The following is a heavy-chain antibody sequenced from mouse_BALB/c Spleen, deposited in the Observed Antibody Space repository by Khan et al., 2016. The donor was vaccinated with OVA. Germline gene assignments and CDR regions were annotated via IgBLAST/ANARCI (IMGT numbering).Heavy chain of an antibody. V-gene: IGHV2-6-4*01. D-gene: IGHD2-14*01. CDR3: ARAYYRYDGYYAMDY. Sequence: VQLKESGPGLVAPSQSLCITCTVSGFSLSRYNIHWVRQPPGKGLEWLGMIWGGGGTDYNSTHKIRLSISKDNSKSQVFLKMNSLQTDDTAMYYCARAYYRYDGYYAMDYWGQGTSVTVSS. CDR1: GFSLSRYN. J-gene: IGHJ4*01. CDR2: IWGGGGT.